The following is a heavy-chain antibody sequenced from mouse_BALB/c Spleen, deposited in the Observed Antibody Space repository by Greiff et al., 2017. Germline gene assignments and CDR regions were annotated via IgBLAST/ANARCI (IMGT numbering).Heavy chain of an antibody. D-gene: IGHD2-12*01. J-gene: IGHJ4*01. CDR3: ASQGGQRQGYYAMDY. Sequence: QVQLQQSGAELAKPGASVKMSCKASGYTFTSYWMHWVKQRPGQGLEWIGYINPSTGYTEYNQKFKDKATLTADKSSSTAYMQLSSLTSEDSAVYYCASQGGQRQGYYAMDYWGQGTSVTVSS. CDR2: INPSTGYT. CDR1: GYTFTSYW. V-gene: IGHV1-7*01.